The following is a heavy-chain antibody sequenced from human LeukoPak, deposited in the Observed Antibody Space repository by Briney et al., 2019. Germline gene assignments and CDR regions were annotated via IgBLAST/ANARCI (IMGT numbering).Heavy chain of an antibody. J-gene: IGHJ4*02. CDR2: ISSSSSYI. V-gene: IGHV3-21*01. Sequence: GGSLRLSCAASGFTFSSYSMNWVRQAPGKGLEWVSSISSSSSYIYYADSVKGRFTISRDNSKNTLYLQMNSLRAEDTAVYYCAKAMGYFDWLSLHWGQGTLVTVSS. CDR1: GFTFSSYS. D-gene: IGHD3-9*01. CDR3: AKAMGYFDWLSLH.